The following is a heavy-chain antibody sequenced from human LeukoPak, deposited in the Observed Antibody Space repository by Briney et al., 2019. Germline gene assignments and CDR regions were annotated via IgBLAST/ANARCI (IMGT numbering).Heavy chain of an antibody. CDR1: GGTFSSYA. CDR2: IIPILGIA. CDR3: ASAGMPYYYYGMDV. Sequence: SVKVACKASGGTFSSYAISGVRQAPGQGLEWMGRIIPILGIANYAQKFQGRVTITADTSTSTAYMELSSLRSEDTAVYYCASAGMPYYYYGMDVWGQGTTVTVSS. J-gene: IGHJ6*02. D-gene: IGHD1-26*01. V-gene: IGHV1-69*04.